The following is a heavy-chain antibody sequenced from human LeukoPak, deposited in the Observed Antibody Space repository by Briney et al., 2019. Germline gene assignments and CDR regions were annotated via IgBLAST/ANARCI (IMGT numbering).Heavy chain of an antibody. CDR2: ISSSSSYI. CDR1: GFTFSSYS. J-gene: IGHJ4*02. CDR3: ARDRMYCSSTSCTFFDY. V-gene: IGHV3-21*01. Sequence: GGSLRLSCASSGFTFSSYSMNWVRQAPGKGLEWVSSISSSSSYIYYADSVKGRFTISRDNAKNSLYLQMNSLRAEDTAVYYCARDRMYCSSTSCTFFDYWGQGTLVTVSS. D-gene: IGHD2-2*01.